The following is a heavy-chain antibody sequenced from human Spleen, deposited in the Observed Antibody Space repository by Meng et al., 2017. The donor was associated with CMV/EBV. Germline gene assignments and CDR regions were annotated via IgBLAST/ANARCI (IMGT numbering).Heavy chain of an antibody. D-gene: IGHD2-21*02. CDR2: IYSDGSI. CDR3: AKVVTINWFDP. CDR1: GFTASSNY. J-gene: IGHJ5*02. V-gene: IGHV3-53*01. Sequence: GGSLRLSCAASGFTASSNYMNWVRQAPGKGLEWVSVIYSDGSIYYADSVKGRFTISRDNSKNTLYLQMNILRAEDTAVYYCAKVVTINWFDPWGQGTLVTVSS.